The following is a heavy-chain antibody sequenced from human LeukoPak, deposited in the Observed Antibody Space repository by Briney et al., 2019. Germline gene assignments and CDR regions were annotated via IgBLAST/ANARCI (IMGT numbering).Heavy chain of an antibody. Sequence: GGSLRLSCAASGFTFSSYSMNWVRQAPGKGLEWISYISSSCRTIYYADSVKGRFTISRDNAKNSLYLQMNSLRAEDTAVYYCARGRVPGYWGQGTLVTVSS. J-gene: IGHJ4*02. CDR3: ARGRVPGY. CDR1: GFTFSSYS. D-gene: IGHD2-2*01. CDR2: ISSSCRTI. V-gene: IGHV3-48*01.